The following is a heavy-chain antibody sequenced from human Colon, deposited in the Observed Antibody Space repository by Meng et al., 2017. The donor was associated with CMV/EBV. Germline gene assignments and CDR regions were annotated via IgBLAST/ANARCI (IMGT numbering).Heavy chain of an antibody. CDR3: VQRHSSSTGEVH. D-gene: IGHD6-6*01. CDR2: IHGDDTN. Sequence: ITLKELGPRLVKPTQTLTLTCSFSAFSLSTITVSVGWIRQPPGKALEWLALIHGDDTNAYNPSLSNRLTVTRDTSKNQVFLTLTNVDPVDTGTYYCVQRHSSSTGEVHWGQGTLVTVAS. J-gene: IGHJ4*02. V-gene: IGHV2-5*02. CDR1: AFSLSTITVS.